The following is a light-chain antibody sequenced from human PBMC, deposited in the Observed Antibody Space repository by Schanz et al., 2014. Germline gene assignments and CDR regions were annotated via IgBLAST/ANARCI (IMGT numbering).Light chain of an antibody. CDR1: SSDVGSYNL. V-gene: IGLV2-23*01. J-gene: IGLJ2*01. CDR2: EGS. Sequence: QSALTQPASVSGSPGQSITISCTGTSSDVGSYNLVSWYQQHPGKAPKLMIYEGSKRPSGVSNRFSGSKSGNTASLTISGLQAEDEADYYCCSYAGSSTLEEVFGGGTKLTV. CDR3: CSYAGSSTLEEV.